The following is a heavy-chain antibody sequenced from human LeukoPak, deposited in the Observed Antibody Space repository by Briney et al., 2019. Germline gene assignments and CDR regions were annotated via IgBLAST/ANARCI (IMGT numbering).Heavy chain of an antibody. Sequence: GGSLRLSCAASGFTFSSYGMHWVRQAPGKGLEWVAVISYDGSNKYYADSVKGRFTISRDNSKNTLYLQMNSLRAEDTAVYYCANDWGSGENYFDYWGQGTLVTVSS. CDR3: ANDWGSGENYFDY. J-gene: IGHJ4*02. V-gene: IGHV3-30*18. D-gene: IGHD3-10*01. CDR1: GFTFSSYG. CDR2: ISYDGSNK.